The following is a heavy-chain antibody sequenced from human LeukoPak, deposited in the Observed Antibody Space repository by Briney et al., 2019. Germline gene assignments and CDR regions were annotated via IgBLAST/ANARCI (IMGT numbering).Heavy chain of an antibody. D-gene: IGHD3-9*01. J-gene: IGHJ4*02. CDR2: IYYSGTT. V-gene: IGHV4-59*08. CDR1: GDSLINFY. CDR3: ARLKFDVLTGYYEALDY. Sequence: SETLSLTCTVSGDSLINFYWSWIRQPPGKGLGWIGYIYYSGTTNYNPSLKSRVTMSVDTSKNQFSLKLRSVTAADTAVYYCARLKFDVLTGYYEALDYWGQGTLVTVSS.